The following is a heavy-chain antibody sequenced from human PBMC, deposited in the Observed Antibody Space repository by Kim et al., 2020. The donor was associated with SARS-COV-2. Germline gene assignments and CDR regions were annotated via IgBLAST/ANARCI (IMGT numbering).Heavy chain of an antibody. Sequence: KGRFTITRDNAKNALNLQMNSLRAEDTALYYCAKGRREWLSYYYYYYMDVWGKGTTVTVSS. J-gene: IGHJ6*03. CDR3: AKGRREWLSYYYYYYMDV. D-gene: IGHD3-3*01. V-gene: IGHV3-9*01.